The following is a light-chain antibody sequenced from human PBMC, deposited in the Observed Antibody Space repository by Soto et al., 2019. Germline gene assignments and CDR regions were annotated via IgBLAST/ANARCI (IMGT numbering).Light chain of an antibody. J-gene: IGLJ2*01. CDR3: GTWDSSLSAGGVV. CDR2: DNN. V-gene: IGLV1-51*01. Sequence: QSVLTQPPSVSAAPGQKVTISCSGSSSNIGNNYVSWYQQLPGTAPKLLIYDNNKRPSGIPDRFSGSKSGTSATLGITGLQTGDEADYYCGTWDSSLSAGGVVFGGGTKVT. CDR1: SSNIGNNY.